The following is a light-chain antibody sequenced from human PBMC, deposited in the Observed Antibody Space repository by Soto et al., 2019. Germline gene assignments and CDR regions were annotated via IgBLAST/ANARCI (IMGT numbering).Light chain of an antibody. CDR1: SSDVGGYKY. V-gene: IGLV2-14*01. Sequence: QSGLTQPASVSGSPGQSITISCTGTSSDVGGYKYVSWYQQHPGKAPKLMIYEVTNRPSGVSNRFSGSKSDNTASLTISGLQAEDEADYYCSSYTSSNTVLFGGGTKLTVL. J-gene: IGLJ2*01. CDR3: SSYTSSNTVL. CDR2: EVT.